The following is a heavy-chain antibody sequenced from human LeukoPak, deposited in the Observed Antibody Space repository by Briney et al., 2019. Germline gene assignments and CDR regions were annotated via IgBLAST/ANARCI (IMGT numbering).Heavy chain of an antibody. CDR1: GGTFSSYA. CDR3: ARSTVTPVFYYYYYMDV. J-gene: IGHJ6*03. CDR2: IIPILGIA. D-gene: IGHD1-14*01. V-gene: IGHV1-69*04. Sequence: ASVKVSCKASGGTFSSYAISWVRQAPGQGLEWMGRIIPILGIANYAQKFQGRVTITADKSTSTAYMELSSLRSEDTAVYYCARSTVTPVFYYYYYMDVWGKGTTVTVSS.